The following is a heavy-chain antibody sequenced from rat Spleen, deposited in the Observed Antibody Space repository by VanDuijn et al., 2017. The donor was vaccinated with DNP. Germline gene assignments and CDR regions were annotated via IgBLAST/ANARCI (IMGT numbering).Heavy chain of an antibody. CDR2: IGSAAYAP. V-gene: IGHV5S23*01. CDR1: GFTFSDYA. Sequence: EVQLVESGGGLVQPGNSLKLSCTDSGFTFSDYAMAWVRQAPAKGLEWVAYIGSAAYAPYYGDSVKGRFTISRDNAKSTLYLQMNSLRSEDMATYYCVRWNSGHFDYWGQGVMVTVSS. CDR3: VRWNSGHFDY. D-gene: IGHD4-3*01. J-gene: IGHJ2*01.